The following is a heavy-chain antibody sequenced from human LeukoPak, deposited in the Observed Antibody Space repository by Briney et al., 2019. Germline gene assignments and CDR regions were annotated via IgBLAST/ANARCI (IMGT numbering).Heavy chain of an antibody. Sequence: SETLSLTCNVSGGSISSYYWSWIRQPPGKGLEWIGYVYYSYSGSTDYNPSLKSRVTISVDTSKNQFSLKLSSVTAADTAVYYCARDRLSSSWYGLDYYYGMDVWGQGTTVTVSS. D-gene: IGHD6-13*01. J-gene: IGHJ6*02. V-gene: IGHV4-59*01. CDR3: ARDRLSSSWYGLDYYYGMDV. CDR2: VYYSYSGST. CDR1: GGSISSYY.